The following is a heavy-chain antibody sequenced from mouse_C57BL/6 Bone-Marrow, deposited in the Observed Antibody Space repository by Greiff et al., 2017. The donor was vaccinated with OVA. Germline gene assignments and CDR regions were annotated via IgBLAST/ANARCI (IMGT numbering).Heavy chain of an antibody. V-gene: IGHV14-4*01. CDR3: TSYCNFDY. J-gene: IGHJ2*01. CDR2: IDPENGDT. D-gene: IGHD6-5*01. Sequence: VQLQQSGAELVRPGASVKLSCTASGFNIKDDYMHWVKQRPEQGLEWIGWIDPENGDTEYASKFQGKATITADTSSTTAYLQLSSLTSEYTAVYYCTSYCNFDYWGQGTTLTVSS. CDR1: GFNIKDDY.